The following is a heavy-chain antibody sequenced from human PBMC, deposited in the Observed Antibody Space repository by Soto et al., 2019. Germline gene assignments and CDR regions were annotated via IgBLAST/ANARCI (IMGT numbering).Heavy chain of an antibody. V-gene: IGHV3-30*14. J-gene: IGHJ3*01. CDR3: ARVRLSIAVNDALDV. CDR2: MTYDGATE. D-gene: IGHD3-3*02. Sequence: QVRLVESGGGVVQPGTSLRLSCAASGFTFSDYVIHWVRQAAGKGLEWVASMTYDGATEYYADSVKGRFTMSRDNSKRALSLQMNSLRPDDTAVSYCARVRLSIAVNDALDVWGQGTTVTVSS. CDR1: GFTFSDYV.